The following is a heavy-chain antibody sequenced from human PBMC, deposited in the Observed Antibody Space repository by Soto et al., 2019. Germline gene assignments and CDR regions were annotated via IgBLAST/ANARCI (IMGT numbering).Heavy chain of an antibody. D-gene: IGHD6-6*01. Sequence: QMQLQESGPGLVKPSGTLSLTCGVSGGSISSSKWWTLVRQPPGKGPEWIGEIYHSGSTNYNPSLTSRVTISLDKSNNQFSLTLTSVTAADTAVYYCASQDYSSSTDASFLVNGYFDLWGRGILVTVSS. CDR3: ASQDYSSSTDASFLVNGYFDL. V-gene: IGHV4-4*02. CDR2: IYHSGST. J-gene: IGHJ2*01. CDR1: GGSISSSKW.